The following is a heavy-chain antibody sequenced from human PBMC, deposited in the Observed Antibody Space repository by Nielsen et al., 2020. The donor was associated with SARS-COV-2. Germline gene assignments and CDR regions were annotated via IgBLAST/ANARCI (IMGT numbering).Heavy chain of an antibody. D-gene: IGHD5-18*01. CDR3: ARHKVDTAMGPGDYYGMDV. CDR1: GGSVSSGSYY. J-gene: IGHJ6*02. CDR2: IYYSGST. V-gene: IGHV4-61*01. Sequence: SETLSLTCTVSGGSVSSGSYYWSWIRQPPGKGLEWIGYIYYSGSTNYNPSLKSRVTISVDTSKNQFSLKLSSVTAADTAVYYCARHKVDTAMGPGDYYGMDVWGQGTTVTVSS.